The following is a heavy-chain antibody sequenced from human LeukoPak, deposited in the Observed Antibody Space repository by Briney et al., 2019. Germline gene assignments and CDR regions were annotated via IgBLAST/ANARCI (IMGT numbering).Heavy chain of an antibody. V-gene: IGHV4-59*02. D-gene: IGHD3/OR15-3a*01. J-gene: IGHJ4*01. CDR2: IYYSGST. CDR3: VGGGDWLPEY. CDR1: GASVSGKF. Sequence: SETLSLTCTVSGASVSGKFWSWIRHSPGNGLEWIGLIYYSGSTKFNPSLKSRVAMSVDPSNNQFSLSLNSVTTTDTAVYFRVGGGDWLPEYWGHGTQVIVSS.